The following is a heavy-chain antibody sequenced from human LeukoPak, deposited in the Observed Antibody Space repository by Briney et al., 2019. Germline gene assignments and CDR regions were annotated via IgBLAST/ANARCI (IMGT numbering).Heavy chain of an antibody. CDR2: IYYSGNT. D-gene: IGHD6-19*01. CDR3: ARHEHKAVAGDT. CDR1: GGSIHRSQYY. Sequence: KSSETLSLTCSVSGGSIHRSQYYWGWIRQPPEKGLEWIGTIYYSGNTFYNPSLKSRLTISVDTSKNQFSLRLTSISAADTAMYYCARHEHKAVAGDTWGQGILVIVSS. J-gene: IGHJ5*02. V-gene: IGHV4-39*01.